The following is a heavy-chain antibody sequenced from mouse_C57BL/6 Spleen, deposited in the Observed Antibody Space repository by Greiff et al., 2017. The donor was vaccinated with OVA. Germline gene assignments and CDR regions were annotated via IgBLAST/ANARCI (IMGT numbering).Heavy chain of an antibody. D-gene: IGHD1-1*01. Sequence: QAHVKQPGAELVKPGASVKLSCKASGYTFTSYWMHWVKQRPGRGLEWIGRIDPNSGGTKYNEKFKSKATLTVDKPSSTAYMQLSSLTSEDSAVYYCARRVGYGSSYDWYFDVWGTGTTVTVSS. CDR2: IDPNSGGT. V-gene: IGHV1-72*01. CDR1: GYTFTSYW. J-gene: IGHJ1*03. CDR3: ARRVGYGSSYDWYFDV.